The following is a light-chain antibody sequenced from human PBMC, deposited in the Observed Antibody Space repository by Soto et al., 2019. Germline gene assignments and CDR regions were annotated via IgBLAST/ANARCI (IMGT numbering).Light chain of an antibody. CDR2: ENN. CDR1: SSKNESNY. V-gene: IGLV1-51*02. Sequence: QSVLTQPPSVSAAPGQKVTISCSGSSSKNESNYVSWFQQLPRTAPNLLIYENNKRLSGFPDRFSASKSGTSATLVITGLQTGDEADYFCGAWDTSLSAYVFGTGTKVTVL. CDR3: GAWDTSLSAYV. J-gene: IGLJ1*01.